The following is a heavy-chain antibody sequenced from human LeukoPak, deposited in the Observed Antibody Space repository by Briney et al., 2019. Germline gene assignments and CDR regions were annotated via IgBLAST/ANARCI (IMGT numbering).Heavy chain of an antibody. J-gene: IGHJ6*02. V-gene: IGHV3-11*01. CDR1: GFTFSDHY. D-gene: IGHD5-24*01. CDR3: ARWLQEYCYHGMDV. Sequence: GSLRLSCTASGFTFSDHYMSWIRQAPGKGLEWVSYISSSGITIQYADSVKGRFTISRDNAKNSLYLQMNSLRAEDTAVYYCARWLQEYCYHGMDVWGQGTTVTVS. CDR2: ISSSGITI.